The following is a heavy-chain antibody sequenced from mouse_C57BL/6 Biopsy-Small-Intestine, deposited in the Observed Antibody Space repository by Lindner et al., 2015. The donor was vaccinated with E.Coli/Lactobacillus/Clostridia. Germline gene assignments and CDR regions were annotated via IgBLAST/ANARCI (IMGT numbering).Heavy chain of an antibody. V-gene: IGHV1-74*01. J-gene: IGHJ2*01. CDR2: IIPMFGTT. CDR3: ARVGLFGWELLNYFDY. D-gene: IGHD1-1*02. Sequence: SVKVSCKASGGTFSSYAINWVRQAPGQGLQWMGRIIPMFGTTNYAQKFQGRVTITADESTSTAYMELSSLRSEDTALYYCARVGLFGWELLNYFDYWGQGTLVTVSS. CDR1: GGTFSSYA.